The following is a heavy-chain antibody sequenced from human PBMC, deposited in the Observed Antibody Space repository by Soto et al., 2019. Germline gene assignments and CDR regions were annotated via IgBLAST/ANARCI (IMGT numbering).Heavy chain of an antibody. J-gene: IGHJ4*02. Sequence: TSETPSLTCAVSGGSISSGGFSWGWIRQPPGKGLEWIGYLYSSGSTNYNPSLKSRVTISVDTSKNQFSLRLTSVTAADTAVYYCARYNAASGTYYFDFWGQGALVTVSS. D-gene: IGHD6-13*01. CDR1: GGSISSGGFS. V-gene: IGHV4-61*05. CDR2: LYSSGST. CDR3: ARYNAASGTYYFDF.